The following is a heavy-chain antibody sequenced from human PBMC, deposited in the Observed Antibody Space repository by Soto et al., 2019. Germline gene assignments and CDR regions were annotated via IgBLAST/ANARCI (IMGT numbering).Heavy chain of an antibody. CDR1: GFSFSDYY. CDR3: AKRSSTASYVPVFF. Sequence: QVQLVESGGGVVKPGGSLRLSCSAPGFSFSDYYMTWVRQAPGKGLEWISYISGSGTNIYYAESVEGRFTISRDNARNSVHLQMNDLRGGVTARYFFAKRSSTASYVPVFFWGQGTLFTVPS. CDR2: ISGSGTNI. V-gene: IGHV3-11*01. J-gene: IGHJ4*02. D-gene: IGHD2-2*01.